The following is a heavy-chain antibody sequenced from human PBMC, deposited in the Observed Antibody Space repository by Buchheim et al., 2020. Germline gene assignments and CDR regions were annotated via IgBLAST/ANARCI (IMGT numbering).Heavy chain of an antibody. Sequence: QVQLVESGGGVVQPGRSLRLSCAASGFTFSTYVMHWVRQAPGKGLEWVAVIWYDGSNKYYADSVKGRFTISRDNSKNTLYLQMNRLRAEDTAVYYCARGQWELLLIPYYNGRDVWGQGTT. V-gene: IGHV3-33*01. D-gene: IGHD1-26*01. J-gene: IGHJ6*02. CDR1: GFTFSTYV. CDR3: ARGQWELLLIPYYNGRDV. CDR2: IWYDGSNK.